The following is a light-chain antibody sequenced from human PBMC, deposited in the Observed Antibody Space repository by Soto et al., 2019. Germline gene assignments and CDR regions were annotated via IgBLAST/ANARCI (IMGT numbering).Light chain of an antibody. CDR2: SAS. V-gene: IGKV3-15*01. J-gene: IGKJ5*01. Sequence: IVMTQSPATLSLAPWQIGTLSCRVSQSVSSKLAWYQQRPGQAPRLLIYSASTRATGIPARFSGSGSGTEFTLTISSLQPEDFATYYCQQHGQWPITFGQGTRLEIK. CDR1: QSVSSK. CDR3: QQHGQWPIT.